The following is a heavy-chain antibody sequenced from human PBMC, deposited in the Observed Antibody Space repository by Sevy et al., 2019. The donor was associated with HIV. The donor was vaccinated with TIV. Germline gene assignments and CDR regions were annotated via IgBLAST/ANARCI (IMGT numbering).Heavy chain of an antibody. Sequence: GGSLRLSCAASGFIFNSYPISWVRQAPGKGLEWVSSISASGSIYYADSVKGRFTISRDNSKKTVDLQMDSLRAGDMAVYYCAREDSGYEYWGQGTLVTVSS. D-gene: IGHD5-12*01. J-gene: IGHJ4*02. CDR1: GFIFNSYP. CDR3: AREDSGYEY. CDR2: ISASGSI. V-gene: IGHV3-23*01.